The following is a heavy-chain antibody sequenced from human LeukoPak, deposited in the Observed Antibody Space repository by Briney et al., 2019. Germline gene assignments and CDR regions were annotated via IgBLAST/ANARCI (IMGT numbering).Heavy chain of an antibody. CDR1: GYTFTGYY. CDR2: INPNSGGT. CDR3: ARSMVRGVVPYYGMDV. V-gene: IGHV1-2*04. D-gene: IGHD3-10*01. J-gene: IGHJ6*04. Sequence: ASVKVSCRASGYTFTGYYMHWVRQAPGQRPEWMGWINPNSGGTNYAQKIPGWVTMTRDTSIGTAYMELSRLSSDDTAVYYCARSMVRGVVPYYGMDVWGKGTTVTVSS.